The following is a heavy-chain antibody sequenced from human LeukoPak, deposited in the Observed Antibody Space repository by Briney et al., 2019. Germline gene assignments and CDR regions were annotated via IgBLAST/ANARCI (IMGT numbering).Heavy chain of an antibody. V-gene: IGHV4-59*08. J-gene: IGHJ6*02. CDR3: ARTRDANAYYYYGMDV. Sequence: SESLSLTCTVSSGSISSYYWSWIRQPPGKGLEWIGYIYYSGSTNYNPSLKSRVTISVDTSKNQFSLKLSSVTAADTAVYYCARTRDANAYYYYGMDVWGQGTTATVSS. CDR1: SGSISSYY. CDR2: IYYSGST. D-gene: IGHD2-2*01.